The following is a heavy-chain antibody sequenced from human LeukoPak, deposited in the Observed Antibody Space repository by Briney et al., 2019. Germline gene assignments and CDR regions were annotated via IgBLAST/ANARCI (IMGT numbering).Heavy chain of an antibody. J-gene: IGHJ3*02. V-gene: IGHV3-21*01. CDR1: GFTFSSYS. CDR2: ISSSSSYI. CDR3: ARWGIAAAGTMWGPDAFDI. D-gene: IGHD6-13*01. Sequence: GGSLRLSCAASGFTFSSYSMNWVRQASGKGLEWVSSISSSSSYIYYADSVKGRFTISRDNAKNSLYLQMNSLRAEDTAVYYCARWGIAAAGTMWGPDAFDIWGQGTMVTVSS.